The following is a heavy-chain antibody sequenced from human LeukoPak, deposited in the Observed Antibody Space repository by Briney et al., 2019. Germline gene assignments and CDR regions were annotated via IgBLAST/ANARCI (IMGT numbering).Heavy chain of an antibody. CDR2: FYHGGST. CDR3: AKLGNYDLMIDY. V-gene: IGHV4-38-2*02. D-gene: IGHD3-3*01. Sequence: PSETLSLTCTVSGYSISTGYYWDWIRQPPGKGLEWIGTFYHGGSTYYNPSLKSRVTISVDTSKNQFSLKLSSVTAADTAVYYCAKLGNYDLMIDYWGQGTLVTVSS. CDR1: GYSISTGYY. J-gene: IGHJ4*02.